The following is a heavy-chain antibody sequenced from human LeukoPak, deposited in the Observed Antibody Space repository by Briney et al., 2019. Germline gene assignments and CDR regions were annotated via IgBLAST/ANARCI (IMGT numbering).Heavy chain of an antibody. CDR3: ASEDSSGYYYGY. J-gene: IGHJ4*02. D-gene: IGHD3-22*01. V-gene: IGHV4-31*03. CDR1: GGSISSGGYY. CDR2: IYYSGST. Sequence: SETLSLTCTVSGGSISSGGYYWSWIRQHPGKGLEWIGYIYYSGSTYYNPSLKSRVTISVDTSKNQFSLKPSSVTAADTAVYYCASEDSSGYYYGYWGQGTLVTVSS.